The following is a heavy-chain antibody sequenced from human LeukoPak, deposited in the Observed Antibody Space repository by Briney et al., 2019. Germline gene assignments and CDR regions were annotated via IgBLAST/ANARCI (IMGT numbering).Heavy chain of an antibody. V-gene: IGHV3-7*04. J-gene: IGHJ4*02. CDR1: GFTFSSYW. CDR3: ARACSSTSCYTVGAFDY. D-gene: IGHD2-2*02. Sequence: PGGSLRLSCAASGFTFSSYWMSWVRQAPGKGLEWVANIKQDGSEKYYVDSVKGRFTISRDNAKNSPYLQMNSLRAEDTAVYYCARACSSTSCYTVGAFDYWGQGTLVTVSS. CDR2: IKQDGSEK.